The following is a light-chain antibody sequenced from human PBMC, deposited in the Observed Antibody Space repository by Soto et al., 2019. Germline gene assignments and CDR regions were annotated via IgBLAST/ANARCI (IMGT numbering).Light chain of an antibody. CDR3: LQFNTCPLT. CDR2: DVS. Sequence: AIQLTQSPPSLSASVGDRVTITCRASQDIRGALAWYQQKPGIAPKFLICDVSTLGSGVPARFSGSGSGTDFTLTISSLQAEDFGTYYCLQFNTCPLTFGQGTRLEIK. CDR1: QDIRGA. J-gene: IGKJ5*01. V-gene: IGKV1-13*02.